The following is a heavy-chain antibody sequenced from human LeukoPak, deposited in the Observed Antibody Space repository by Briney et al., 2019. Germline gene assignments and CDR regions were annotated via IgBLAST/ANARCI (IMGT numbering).Heavy chain of an antibody. J-gene: IGHJ4*02. Sequence: ASVKVSCKASGGTFSSYAISWVRQAPGQGLEWMGGIIPIFGTANYAQKFQGRDTITADESTSTAYMELSSLRSEDTAVYYCARDSTPAESFDYWGQGTLVTVSS. D-gene: IGHD2-2*01. CDR1: GGTFSSYA. CDR3: ARDSTPAESFDY. CDR2: IIPIFGTA. V-gene: IGHV1-69*01.